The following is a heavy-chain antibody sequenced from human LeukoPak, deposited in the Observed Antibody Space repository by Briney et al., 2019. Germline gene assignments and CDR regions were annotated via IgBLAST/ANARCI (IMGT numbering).Heavy chain of an antibody. CDR3: ARDFRYSSSWLHDAFDI. CDR2: IYYSGST. D-gene: IGHD6-13*01. J-gene: IGHJ3*02. V-gene: IGHV4-59*12. Sequence: PSETLSLTCTVSGGSIRSYYWFWIRQPPGKGLEWIGHIYYSGSTNYNPSLKSRVTISVDTSKNQFSLKLSSVTAADTAVYYCARDFRYSSSWLHDAFDIWGQGTMVTVSS. CDR1: GGSIRSYY.